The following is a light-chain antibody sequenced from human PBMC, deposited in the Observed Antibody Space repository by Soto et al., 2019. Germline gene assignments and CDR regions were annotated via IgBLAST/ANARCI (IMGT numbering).Light chain of an antibody. V-gene: IGKV3-11*01. CDR1: QSISRY. Sequence: EIVLTQSPATLSLSPGERATLSCRASQSISRYLAWYQQKPGQAPRLLIYDASNRATGIPVRFSGSGSGTDFTLTISRLVPEDFAVYYCQQRSNWITFGQGTRLEIK. CDR2: DAS. J-gene: IGKJ5*01. CDR3: QQRSNWIT.